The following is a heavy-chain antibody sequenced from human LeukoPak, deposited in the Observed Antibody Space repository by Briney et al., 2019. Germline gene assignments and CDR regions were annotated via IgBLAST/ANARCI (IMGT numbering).Heavy chain of an antibody. CDR3: AREVTADWYFDL. D-gene: IGHD2-21*02. Sequence: SETLSLTCTVSGGSISSNSHYWAWLRQPPGKGLEWIGSIYYSGGAYFSPSLKSRGSMSRDRTKNQFSLKLTSVSAADTAVYYCAREVTADWYFDLWGRGSLVIVSS. CDR2: IYYSGGA. CDR1: GGSISSNSHY. V-gene: IGHV4-39*07. J-gene: IGHJ2*01.